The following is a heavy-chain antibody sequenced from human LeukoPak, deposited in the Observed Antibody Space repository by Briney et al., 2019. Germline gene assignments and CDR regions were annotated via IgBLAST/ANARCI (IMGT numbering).Heavy chain of an antibody. V-gene: IGHV3-23*01. CDR3: AKDQGYCSSTSCFFDY. D-gene: IGHD2-2*01. CDR1: GFTVSSNY. Sequence: GGSLRLSCAASGFTVSSNYMSWVRQAPGKGLEWVSAISGSGDSTYYADSVKGRFTISRDNSKNTLYLQMNSLRAEDSAIYYCAKDQGYCSSTSCFFDYWGQGTLVTVSS. J-gene: IGHJ4*02. CDR2: ISGSGDST.